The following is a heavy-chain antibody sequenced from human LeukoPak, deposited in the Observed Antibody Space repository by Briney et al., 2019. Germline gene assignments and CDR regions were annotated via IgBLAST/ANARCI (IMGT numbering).Heavy chain of an antibody. CDR2: IYENGGTT. D-gene: IGHD4-17*01. CDR1: GFTFRSHA. Sequence: PGGSLRLSCVGSGFTFRSHAMSWVRQAPEKGLEFVSGIYENGGTTYYADSVKGRFTISRDNSKNTLYLQMNSLRAEDTAVYYCAKTSEPLTTVTRYFDYWGQGTLVTVSS. V-gene: IGHV3-23*01. CDR3: AKTSEPLTTVTRYFDY. J-gene: IGHJ4*02.